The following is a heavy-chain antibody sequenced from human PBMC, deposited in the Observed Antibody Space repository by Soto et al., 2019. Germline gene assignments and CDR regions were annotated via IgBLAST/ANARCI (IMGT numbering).Heavy chain of an antibody. CDR3: AIVGLSVAGTGLAYYYYGMDV. V-gene: IGHV4-4*02. Sequence: SETLSLTCAVSGGSISSSNWWSWVRQPPGKGLEWIGEIYHSGSTHYNPSLKSRVTISVDKSKNQFSLKRSSVTAADTAVYYCAIVGLSVAGTGLAYYYYGMDVWGRGTTVTVSS. CDR2: IYHSGST. CDR1: GGSISSSNW. J-gene: IGHJ6*02. D-gene: IGHD6-19*01.